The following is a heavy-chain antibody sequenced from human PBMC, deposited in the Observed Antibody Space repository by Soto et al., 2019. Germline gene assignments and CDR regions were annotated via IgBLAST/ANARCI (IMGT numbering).Heavy chain of an antibody. J-gene: IGHJ4*02. CDR1: GGSISSSSYY. Sequence: QLQLQESGPGLVKPSETLSLTCTVSGGSISSSSYYWGWIRQPPGKGLEWIGSIYYSGSTYYNPSLKSRVSISVDTSKNHFSLKLSSVTAADTAVYYCARHGLGIAGRYYFDYWGQGTLVTVSS. V-gene: IGHV4-39*01. CDR2: IYYSGST. CDR3: ARHGLGIAGRYYFDY. D-gene: IGHD6-13*01.